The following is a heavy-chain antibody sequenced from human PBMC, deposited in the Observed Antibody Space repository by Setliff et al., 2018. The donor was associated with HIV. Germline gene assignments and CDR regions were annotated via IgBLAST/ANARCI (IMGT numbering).Heavy chain of an antibody. J-gene: IGHJ1*01. CDR3: ATIRAYYYDSSGQEYFQY. Sequence: ASVKVSCKVSGYSLTDLSIHWVRQAPGKGLEWMGGFDPEDGETVYAQKLQGRVTMTEDTSTDTAYMELSSPRSEDTAMYYCATIRAYYYDSSGQEYFQYWGHGTLVTVSS. CDR2: FDPEDGET. CDR1: GYSLTDLS. V-gene: IGHV1-24*01. D-gene: IGHD3-22*01.